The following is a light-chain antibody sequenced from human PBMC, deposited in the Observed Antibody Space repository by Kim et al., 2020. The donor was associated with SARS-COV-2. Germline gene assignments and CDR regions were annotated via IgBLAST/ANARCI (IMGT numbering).Light chain of an antibody. V-gene: IGKV3-20*01. Sequence: EIVLTQSPGTLSLSPGERATLSCRASQSVTSNYLAWYQQKPGQAPSLVIHGASSRPTGIPDRFSGSGSGTDFTLTISRLEPEDFAVFYCQQYGSSHSTFGQGTKVDIK. CDR1: QSVTSNY. CDR2: GAS. CDR3: QQYGSSHST. J-gene: IGKJ1*01.